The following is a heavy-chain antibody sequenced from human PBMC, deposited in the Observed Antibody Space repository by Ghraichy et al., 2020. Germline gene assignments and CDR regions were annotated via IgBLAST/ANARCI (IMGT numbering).Heavy chain of an antibody. V-gene: IGHV3-23*01. CDR2: ISGSGGST. D-gene: IGHD2-15*01. J-gene: IGHJ4*02. CDR3: AKIGLYCSGGSCLVLDY. Sequence: GGSLRLSCAASGFTFSSYAMSWVRQAPGKGLEWVSAISGSGGSTYYADSVKGRFTISRDNSKNTLYLQMNSLRAEDTAVYYCAKIGLYCSGGSCLVLDYWGQGTLVTVSS. CDR1: GFTFSSYA.